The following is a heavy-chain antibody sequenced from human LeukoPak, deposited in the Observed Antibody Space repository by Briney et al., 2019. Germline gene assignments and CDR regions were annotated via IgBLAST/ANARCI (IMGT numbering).Heavy chain of an antibody. V-gene: IGHV3-23*01. CDR2: IVGSGGST. CDR1: GFTFDSYA. J-gene: IGHJ6*02. Sequence: PGGSLRLSCAASGFTFDSYAMSWVRQAPGKGLEWVSVIVGSGGSTYYADSVKGRFTISRDNSKNTLYLQMNSLRAEDTAVYYCAREEEVVTPLSYYYYGMDVWGQGTTVTVSS. D-gene: IGHD2-21*02. CDR3: AREEEVVTPLSYYYYGMDV.